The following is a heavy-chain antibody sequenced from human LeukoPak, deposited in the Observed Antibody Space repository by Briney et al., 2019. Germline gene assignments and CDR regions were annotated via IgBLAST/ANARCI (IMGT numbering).Heavy chain of an antibody. Sequence: SETLSLTCTVSGGSISSYYWSWIRQPAGKGLEWIGRIYTSGSTNYNPSLKSRVTMSVDTSKNQFSLKLSSVTAADTAVYYCARGWDRDCTSTSCYIAYNWGQGTLVSVSS. CDR2: IYTSGST. J-gene: IGHJ4*02. D-gene: IGHD2-2*02. CDR3: ARGWDRDCTSTSCYIAYN. CDR1: GGSISSYY. V-gene: IGHV4-4*07.